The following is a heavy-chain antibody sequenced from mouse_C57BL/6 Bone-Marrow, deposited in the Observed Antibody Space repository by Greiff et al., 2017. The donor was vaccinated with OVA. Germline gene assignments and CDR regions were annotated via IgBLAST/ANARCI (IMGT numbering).Heavy chain of an antibody. J-gene: IGHJ3*01. CDR1: GFTFSDYY. CDR2: ISNGGGST. CDR3: ARPCKMAWFAY. Sequence: EVKVVESGGGLVQPGGSLKLSCAASGFTFSDYYMYWVRQTPEKRLEWVAYISNGGGSTYYPDTVKGRFTISRDNAKNTLYLQMSRLKSEDTAMYYCARPCKMAWFAYWGQGTLVTVSA. V-gene: IGHV5-12*01. D-gene: IGHD2-3*01.